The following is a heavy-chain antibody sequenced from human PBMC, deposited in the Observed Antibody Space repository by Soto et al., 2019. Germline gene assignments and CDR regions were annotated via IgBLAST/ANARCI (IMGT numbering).Heavy chain of an antibody. D-gene: IGHD1-26*01. J-gene: IGHJ4*02. V-gene: IGHV3-30-3*01. Sequence: GSLRLSCAASGFTFSSYAMNWVRQAPGKGLEWVAILSYHGSTEYYADSVKGRFTISRDNSKKTLYLQMNSLRAEDTAVYYCARPSTPRTIMGSTPFDYWGQGTLVTVSS. CDR2: LSYHGSTE. CDR1: GFTFSSYA. CDR3: ARPSTPRTIMGSTPFDY.